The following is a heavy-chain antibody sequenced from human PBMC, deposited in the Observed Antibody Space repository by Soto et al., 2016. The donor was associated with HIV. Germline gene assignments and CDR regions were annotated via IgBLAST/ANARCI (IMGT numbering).Heavy chain of an antibody. Sequence: QVQLQESGPGLVKPSGTLSLTCAVSGASISSSNWWSWVRQPPGKGLEWIGEMYHSGNTNYNPSLKSRVTISADKSKNQFSLILRSVTAADTAIYYCVSYSFGGSQPNGLRTSWGRGTTVTVSS. CDR1: GASISSSNW. V-gene: IGHV4-4*02. D-gene: IGHD3-16*01. J-gene: IGHJ6*02. CDR3: VSYSFGGSQPNGLRTS. CDR2: MYHSGNT.